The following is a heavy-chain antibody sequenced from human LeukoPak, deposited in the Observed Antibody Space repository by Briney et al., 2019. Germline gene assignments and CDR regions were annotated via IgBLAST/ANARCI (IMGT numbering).Heavy chain of an antibody. Sequence: PSETLSLTCTVSGGSISSYYWSWIRQPPGKGLEWIGYIYYSGSTNYNPSLKSRVTISVDTSKNQFSLKLSSVTAADTAVYYCASSRYYYDSSGYQYYFDYWGQGTLVTVSS. CDR3: ASSRYYYDSSGYQYYFDY. CDR2: IYYSGST. CDR1: GGSISSYY. J-gene: IGHJ4*02. V-gene: IGHV4-59*08. D-gene: IGHD3-22*01.